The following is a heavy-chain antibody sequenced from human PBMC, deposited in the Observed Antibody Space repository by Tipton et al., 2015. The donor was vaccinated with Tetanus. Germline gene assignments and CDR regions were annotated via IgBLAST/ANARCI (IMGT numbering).Heavy chain of an antibody. J-gene: IGHJ4*02. CDR2: INPSGGGT. V-gene: IGHV1-46*01. D-gene: IGHD6-19*01. Sequence: QSGPEVKKPGASVKLSCATSGFPFSRPFIHWVRQAPGHGLEWMGLINPSGGGTTYAQKFRDRVTITRDTATSTVYMELSSLTSQDTAVYYCARATDPSGWTYFDFWGQGTLVTVSS. CDR1: GFPFSRPF. CDR3: ARATDPSGWTYFDF.